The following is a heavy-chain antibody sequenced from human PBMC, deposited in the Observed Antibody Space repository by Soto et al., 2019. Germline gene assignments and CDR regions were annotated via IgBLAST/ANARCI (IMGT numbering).Heavy chain of an antibody. D-gene: IGHD4-17*01. CDR3: ACDYRDY. V-gene: IGHV3-72*01. J-gene: IGHJ4*01. CDR2: SRNKADSYTP. Sequence: EVQLVESGGGLVQAGGSLRLSCAVSGFTFSDHHMDWVRQAPGKGLEWVGRSRNKADSYTPEYAASVKGRFTISRDDSKNSLYLQVDSLKTDDTAVYYCACDYRDYWGHGTLVTVSS. CDR1: GFTFSDHH.